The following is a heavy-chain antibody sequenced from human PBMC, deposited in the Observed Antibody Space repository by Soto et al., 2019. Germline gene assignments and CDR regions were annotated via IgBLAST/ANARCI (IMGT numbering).Heavy chain of an antibody. D-gene: IGHD6-19*01. V-gene: IGHV4-59*01. CDR1: GGSISSYY. CDR3: ARTGYSSGWYGRGSAYYFDY. Sequence: SETLSLTCTVSGGSISSYYWSWIRQPPGKGLEWIGYIYYSGSTNYNPSLKSRVTISVDTSKNQFSLKLSSVTAADTAVYYCARTGYSSGWYGRGSAYYFDYWGQGTLVTVSS. CDR2: IYYSGST. J-gene: IGHJ4*02.